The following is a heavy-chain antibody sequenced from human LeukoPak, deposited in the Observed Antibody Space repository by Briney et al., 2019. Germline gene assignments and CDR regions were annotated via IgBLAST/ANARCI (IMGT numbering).Heavy chain of an antibody. CDR3: ALVTPHFDY. V-gene: IGHV1-18*01. Sequence: ASVKVSCKASGYTFTSYGISWVRQAPGQGLEWMGWISAYNGNTNYAQKLQGRVTMTTDTSTSTDYMELRSLRSDDTAVYYCALVTPHFDYWGQGTLVTVSS. CDR2: ISAYNGNT. D-gene: IGHD3-9*01. CDR1: GYTFTSYG. J-gene: IGHJ4*02.